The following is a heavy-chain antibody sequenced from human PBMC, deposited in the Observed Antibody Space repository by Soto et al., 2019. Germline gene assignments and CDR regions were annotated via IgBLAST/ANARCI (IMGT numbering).Heavy chain of an antibody. CDR1: GYTFTSYD. Sequence: QVQLVQSGAEVKKPGASVKVSCKASGYTFTSYDINWVRQDTGQGLEWMGWMNPNSGNTGYAQKFQGRVTMTRNTSISTAYMELSSLRLEDTAVYYCARRGRDFWSEVEDYWGQGTLVTVSS. CDR2: MNPNSGNT. D-gene: IGHD3-3*01. J-gene: IGHJ4*02. V-gene: IGHV1-8*01. CDR3: ARRGRDFWSEVEDY.